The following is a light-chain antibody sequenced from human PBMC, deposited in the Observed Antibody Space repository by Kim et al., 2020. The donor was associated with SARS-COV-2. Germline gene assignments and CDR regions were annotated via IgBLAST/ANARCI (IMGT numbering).Light chain of an antibody. V-gene: IGLV3-1*01. CDR2: QDS. CDR1: KLEEQY. J-gene: IGLJ1*01. Sequence: SYELTQPPSVSVAPGQTATIACSGDKLEEQYVCWYQQKPGQSPVLVIYQDSKRPSGIPERFSGSNSGNTATLTISGTQAMDEADYYCQVWASNTVFFGTGTKVTVL. CDR3: QVWASNTVF.